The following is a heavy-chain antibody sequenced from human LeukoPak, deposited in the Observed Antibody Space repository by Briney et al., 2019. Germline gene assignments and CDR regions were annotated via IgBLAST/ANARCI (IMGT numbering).Heavy chain of an antibody. J-gene: IGHJ3*02. Sequence: SQTLSLTCAISGDSVSSNSAAWNWIRQSPSRGLEWLGRTYYRSKWYNDYAVSVKSRITINPDTSKNQFSLQLNSVTPEDTAVYYCASSEGRAPPGAFDIWGQGTMVTVSS. CDR3: ASSEGRAPPGAFDI. CDR1: GDSVSSNSAA. V-gene: IGHV6-1*01. CDR2: TYYRSKWYN.